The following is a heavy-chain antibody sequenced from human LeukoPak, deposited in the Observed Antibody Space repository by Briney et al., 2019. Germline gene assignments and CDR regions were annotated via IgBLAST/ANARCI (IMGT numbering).Heavy chain of an antibody. CDR2: FYYSGST. D-gene: IGHD3-16*02. V-gene: IGHV4-30-4*01. CDR3: ARKWEDYVWGSYRTSFAFDI. CDR1: GGSISSGDYY. J-gene: IGHJ3*02. Sequence: SETLSLTCTVSGGSISSGDYYWSWSRQPPGKGLEWIGYFYYSGSTSYNPSLKSRVTISVDTSKNQFSLKLSSVTAADTAVYYCARKWEDYVWGSYRTSFAFDIWGQGTMVTVSS.